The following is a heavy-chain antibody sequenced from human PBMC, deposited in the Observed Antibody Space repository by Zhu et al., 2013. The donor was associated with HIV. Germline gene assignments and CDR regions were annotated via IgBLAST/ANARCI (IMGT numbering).Heavy chain of an antibody. J-gene: IGHJ5*02. CDR3: ATGPTYSVSPA. V-gene: IGHV1-69*01. D-gene: IGHD3-16*01. CDR1: GYTFSDYY. Sequence: QVHLEQSGAELQKPGASVKVSCKTSGYTFSDYYIFWVRQAPGQGLEWMGGFISMFDIANYAQKFQGRVTITADESTSTAYMELSSLSSEDTAFYYCATGPTYSVSPAWGQGALVTVSS. CDR2: FISMFDIA.